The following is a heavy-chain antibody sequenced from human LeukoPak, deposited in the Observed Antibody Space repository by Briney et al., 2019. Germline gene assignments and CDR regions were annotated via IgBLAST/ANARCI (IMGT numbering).Heavy chain of an antibody. J-gene: IGHJ4*02. CDR3: ARDLSTIFGVD. CDR1: GGTFSSYT. D-gene: IGHD3-3*01. Sequence: SVKVPCKASGGTFSSYTISWVRQAPGQGLEWMGRIIPILGIANYAQKFQGRVTITADKSTSTAYMELSSLRSEDTAVYYCARDLSTIFGVDWGQGTLVTVSS. V-gene: IGHV1-69*04. CDR2: IIPILGIA.